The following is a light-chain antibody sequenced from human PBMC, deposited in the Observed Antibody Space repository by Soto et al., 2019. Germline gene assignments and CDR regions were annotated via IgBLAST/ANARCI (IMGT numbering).Light chain of an antibody. Sequence: DIQMTQSPSSLSASVGDTVTITCRASQTITRHLNWYQQKPGKAPKLLIYAASTLRSGVPSRFSGSGSGTDFTLTISSLQPEDFATYYCQQSDTTPLFTFGPGTKVDNK. V-gene: IGKV1-39*01. CDR2: AAS. CDR1: QTITRH. CDR3: QQSDTTPLFT. J-gene: IGKJ3*01.